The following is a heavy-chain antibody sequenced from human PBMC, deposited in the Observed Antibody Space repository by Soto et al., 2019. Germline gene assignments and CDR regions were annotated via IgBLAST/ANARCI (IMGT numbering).Heavy chain of an antibody. CDR3: ATRSPAFDY. CDR2: ISTYKGNT. V-gene: IGHV1-18*01. Sequence: QVQLVQSGPEVKKPGASVKVSCKTSGYTFTSYGISWVRQAPGQGLEWMGWISTYKGNTNYAQKFQGRVTMTTDTSTGTGYMELRSLTSDDTAVYYCATRSPAFDYWGQGTLVTVSS. J-gene: IGHJ4*02. CDR1: GYTFTSYG.